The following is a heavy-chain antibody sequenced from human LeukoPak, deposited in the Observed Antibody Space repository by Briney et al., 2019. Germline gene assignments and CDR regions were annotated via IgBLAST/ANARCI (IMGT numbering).Heavy chain of an antibody. J-gene: IGHJ4*02. CDR1: GFTFSSYA. V-gene: IGHV3-23*01. CDR3: AKFAIERYYYDSSGYYNAYFDY. CDR2: ISGSGGST. D-gene: IGHD3-22*01. Sequence: GGSLRLSCAASGFTFSSYAMSWLRQAPGKGLEWVSAISGSGGSTYYADSVKGRFTISRDHSKNTLYLQMNSLRAEDTAVYYCAKFAIERYYYDSSGYYNAYFDYWGQGTLVTVSS.